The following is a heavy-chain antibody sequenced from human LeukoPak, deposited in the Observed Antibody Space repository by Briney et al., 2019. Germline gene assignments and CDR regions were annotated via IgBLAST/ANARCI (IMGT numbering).Heavy chain of an antibody. V-gene: IGHV4-59*01. Sequence: SETLSLTCTVSGGSLSSYYWSWIRQPPGKGLEWIGYIYYSGSTNYNPSLKSRVTISVDTSKNQFSLKLSSVTAADTAVYYCARDGFGYCSGGSCYGLDNWGQGTLVTVSS. CDR2: IYYSGST. CDR1: GGSLSSYY. D-gene: IGHD2-15*01. J-gene: IGHJ4*02. CDR3: ARDGFGYCSGGSCYGLDN.